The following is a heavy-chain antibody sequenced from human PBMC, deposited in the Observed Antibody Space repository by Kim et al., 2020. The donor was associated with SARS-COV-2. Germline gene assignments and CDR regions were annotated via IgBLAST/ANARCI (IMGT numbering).Heavy chain of an antibody. CDR3: AKATGCITICCPGYSPFDP. V-gene: IGHV3-23*01. Sequence: GGSLRLSCAASGFTFSSYAMSWVRQAPGKGLEWVSAISGSGGSTYYADSVKGRFTISRDNSKNTLYLQMNSLRAEDTAVYYCAKATGCITICCPGYSPFDPWGQGTLVTDSS. D-gene: IGHD3-9*01. J-gene: IGHJ5*02. CDR1: GFTFSSYA. CDR2: ISGSGGST.